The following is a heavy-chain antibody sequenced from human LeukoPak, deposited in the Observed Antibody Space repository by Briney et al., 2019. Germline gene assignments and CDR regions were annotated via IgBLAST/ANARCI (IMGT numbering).Heavy chain of an antibody. Sequence: PGGSLRLSCAASGFTFSSYAMSWVRQAPGKGLEWVSAISGSGGSTYYADSVKGRFTISRDNSKNTLYLQMNSLRAEDTAVYYCASMGGLVVVPAAILPNWFDPWGQGTLVTVSS. CDR2: ISGSGGST. D-gene: IGHD2-2*01. V-gene: IGHV3-23*01. CDR1: GFTFSSYA. J-gene: IGHJ5*02. CDR3: ASMGGLVVVPAAILPNWFDP.